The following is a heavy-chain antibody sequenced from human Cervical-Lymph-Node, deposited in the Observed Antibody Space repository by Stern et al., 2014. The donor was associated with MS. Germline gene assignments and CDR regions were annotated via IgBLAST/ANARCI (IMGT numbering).Heavy chain of an antibody. CDR2: FDPEYCET. J-gene: IGHJ4*02. CDR3: ATDRGVK. Sequence: QVQLVQSGAEVKKPGASVTVSCNVSGHPLSELAIHWLRKLPTSGLEWLGQFDPEYCETVYAQRLQGRLTMTEDTTTGTAYMTLTALTSDDTAVYYCATDRGVKWGPGTLVAVSS. V-gene: IGHV1-24*01. CDR1: GHPLSELA. D-gene: IGHD3-10*01.